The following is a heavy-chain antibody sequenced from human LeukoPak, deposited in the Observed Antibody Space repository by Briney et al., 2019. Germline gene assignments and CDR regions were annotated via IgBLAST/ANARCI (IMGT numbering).Heavy chain of an antibody. V-gene: IGHV4-39*07. J-gene: IGHJ4*02. CDR2: IYYSGST. Sequence: SETLSLTCTVSGGSISSSSYYWGWIRQPPGKGLEWIGSIYYSGSTYYNPSLKSRVTISVDTSKNQFSLKLRSVTAADTAVYYCARDQEGLDYWGQGTLVTVSS. CDR1: GGSISSSSYY. CDR3: ARDQEGLDY.